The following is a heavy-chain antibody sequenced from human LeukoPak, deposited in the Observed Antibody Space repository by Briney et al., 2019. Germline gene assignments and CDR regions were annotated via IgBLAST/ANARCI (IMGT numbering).Heavy chain of an antibody. CDR2: IYSGGST. Sequence: GGSLRLSCAASGFTFSTYCMSWVRQAPGKGLEWVSVIYSGGSTYYADSVKGRFTISRDNSKNTLYLQMNSLRAEDTAVYYCAREYRGEYYFAYWGQGTLVTVSS. CDR1: GFTFSTYC. J-gene: IGHJ4*02. V-gene: IGHV3-66*01. CDR3: AREYRGEYYFAY. D-gene: IGHD3-10*01.